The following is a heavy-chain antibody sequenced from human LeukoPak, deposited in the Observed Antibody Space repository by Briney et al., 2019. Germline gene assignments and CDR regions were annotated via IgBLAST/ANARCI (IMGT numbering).Heavy chain of an antibody. CDR2: IDWDDDK. D-gene: IGHD2-15*01. CDR1: GFSLSTSRMC. CDR3: ARALVVASPGVDC. J-gene: IGHJ4*01. Sequence: SGPTLVNPTQTLTLTCTFSGFSLSTSRMCVSWIRQPPGKALEWLARIDWDDDKYYSTSLKTRLTISKDTSKNQVVLTMTNMDPVDTATNYSARALVVASPGVDCWGQGTLVTVSS. V-gene: IGHV2-70*11.